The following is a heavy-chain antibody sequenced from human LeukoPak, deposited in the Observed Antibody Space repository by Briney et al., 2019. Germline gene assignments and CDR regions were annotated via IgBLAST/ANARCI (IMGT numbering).Heavy chain of an antibody. CDR2: MSSDGTNK. CDR1: GFTLTSYI. CDR3: ARDEGFFVGPRDH. Sequence: RRSLRDSCAAPGFTLTSYIIHSVCQAPGKGLEWVAGMSSDGTNKHYADSVKGRFTISRDNSKSTLYLQMNGLRPENTDIYYCARDEGFFVGPRDHWGQGTLVTVSS. D-gene: IGHD3-3*01. J-gene: IGHJ4*02. V-gene: IGHV3-30-3*01.